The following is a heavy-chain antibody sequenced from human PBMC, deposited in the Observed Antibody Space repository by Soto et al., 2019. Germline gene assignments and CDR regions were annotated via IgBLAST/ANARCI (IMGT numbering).Heavy chain of an antibody. CDR3: AANRNYFDSSGYYI. V-gene: IGHV4-39*01. CDR1: GGSISSGSYY. Sequence: SETLSLTCTVSGGSISSGSYYWGWLRQPPGKGLEWIGSIYYSGSTYYNPSLESRVSISVDTAKNQFSLKLRSVTAADTAVHYCAANRNYFDSSGYYIWGQGTLVTVSS. D-gene: IGHD3-22*01. J-gene: IGHJ4*02. CDR2: IYYSGST.